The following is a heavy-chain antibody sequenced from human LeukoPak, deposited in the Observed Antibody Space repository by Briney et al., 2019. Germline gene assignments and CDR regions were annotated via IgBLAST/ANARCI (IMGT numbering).Heavy chain of an antibody. Sequence: PSETLSLTCTVSGDSINTYYWSWIRQPPGKGLEWIGYIYYSGTSNYNPSLNSRVTMSVDTSKNQFSLKLSSVTVADTAMYYCARGRDGYSDWGQGTLVTVSS. D-gene: IGHD5-24*01. J-gene: IGHJ4*02. CDR2: IYYSGTS. CDR3: ARGRDGYSD. V-gene: IGHV4-59*01. CDR1: GDSINTYY.